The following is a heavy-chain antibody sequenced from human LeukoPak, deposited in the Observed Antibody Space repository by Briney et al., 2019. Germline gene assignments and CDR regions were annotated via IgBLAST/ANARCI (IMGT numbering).Heavy chain of an antibody. CDR3: ARRAGAYSHPYDY. V-gene: IGHV3-11*01. CDR2: ISSNGRTM. J-gene: IGHJ4*02. D-gene: IGHD4/OR15-4a*01. Sequence: GGSLRLSCAASGFSDYYMSWVRQAPGKGLEWISYISSNGRTMYYADSVKGRFTISRDNSKNTLYLQMNSLRAEDTAVYYCARRAGAYSHPYDYWGQGTLVTVSS. CDR1: GFSDYY.